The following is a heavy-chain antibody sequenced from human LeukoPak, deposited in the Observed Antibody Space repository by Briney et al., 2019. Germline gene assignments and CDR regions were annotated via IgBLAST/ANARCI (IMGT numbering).Heavy chain of an antibody. V-gene: IGHV3-43*02. CDR1: GFTFDDYA. D-gene: IGHD3-16*01. J-gene: IGHJ4*02. Sequence: GGSLRLSCAASGFTFDDYAMHWVRQAPGKGLEWVSLISGDGGSTYYADSVKGRFTISRDNSKNSLYLQMNSLRTEDTALYYCAPTPGGIGRWGQGTLVTVSS. CDR2: ISGDGGST. CDR3: APTPGGIGR.